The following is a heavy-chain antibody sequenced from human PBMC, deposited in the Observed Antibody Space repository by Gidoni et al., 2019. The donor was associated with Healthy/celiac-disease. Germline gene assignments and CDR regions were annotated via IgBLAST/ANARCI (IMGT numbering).Heavy chain of an antibody. CDR2: INHSGST. CDR1: GGSFSGYY. CDR3: ARPTVTTRGDWFDP. J-gene: IGHJ5*02. Sequence: QVQLQQWGAGLLKPSATLSLTCAVYGGSFSGYYWRWIRQPPGKGLDWIGEINHSGSTNYNPSLKSRVTISVDTSKNQFSLKLSSVTAADTAVYYCARPTVTTRGDWFDPWGQGTLVTVSS. D-gene: IGHD4-17*01. V-gene: IGHV4-34*01.